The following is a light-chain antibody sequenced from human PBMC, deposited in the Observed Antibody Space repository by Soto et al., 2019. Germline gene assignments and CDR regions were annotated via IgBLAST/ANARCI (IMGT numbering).Light chain of an antibody. CDR2: GNS. CDR1: SSNIGAGYD. Sequence: QSVLTQPPSVSGAPGQRVTISCTGSSSNIGAGYDVHWYQQLPGTAPKLLIYGNSNRPSGVPDRFSGSKSGTSASLAITGLQAEDEADYSCQSYDSSLSAPVVFGGGTKVTVL. J-gene: IGLJ2*01. CDR3: QSYDSSLSAPVV. V-gene: IGLV1-40*01.